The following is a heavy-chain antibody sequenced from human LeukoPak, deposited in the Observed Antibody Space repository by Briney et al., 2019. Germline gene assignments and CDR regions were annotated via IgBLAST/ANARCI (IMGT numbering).Heavy chain of an antibody. Sequence: PSETLSLTCTVSGASINSDTYYWGWIRQPPGKGLECIGSIYYSGRTYYKSSLKSRVTISVDTSNNQFSLKLNSVTAADTAVYYCARIAYSSSTDYWGQGTLVTVSS. D-gene: IGHD6-6*01. J-gene: IGHJ4*02. CDR1: GASINSDTYY. CDR2: IYYSGRT. CDR3: ARIAYSSSTDY. V-gene: IGHV4-39*07.